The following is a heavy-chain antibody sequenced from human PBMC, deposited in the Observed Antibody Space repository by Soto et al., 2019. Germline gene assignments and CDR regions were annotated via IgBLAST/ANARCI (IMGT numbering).Heavy chain of an antibody. V-gene: IGHV4-61*08. CDR3: ARLGCSGGSCLLYYYYMDV. D-gene: IGHD2-15*01. CDR2: IYYSGST. CDR1: GGSISSAAYY. Sequence: PSETLSLPCTAPGGSISSAAYYWSWIRQPPGRGLEWIGYIYYSGSTNYNPSLKSRVTISVDTSKNQFSLKLSSVTAADTAEYYCARLGCSGGSCLLYYYYMDVWGKGTTVTVSS. J-gene: IGHJ6*03.